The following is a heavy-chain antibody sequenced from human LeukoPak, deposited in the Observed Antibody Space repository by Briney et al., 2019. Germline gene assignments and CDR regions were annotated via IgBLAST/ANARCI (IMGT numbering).Heavy chain of an antibody. J-gene: IGHJ6*03. CDR1: GYTFTGYY. CDR3: ATSAGDYKAGYYYYLGV. D-gene: IGHD4-17*01. V-gene: IGHV1-2*02. CDR2: INPNSGGT. Sequence: ASVKVSCKASGYTFTGYYMHWVRQAPGQGLEWMGWINPNSGGTNYAQKFQGRVTMTRDTSISTAYMELSRLRSDDTAVYFCATSAGDYKAGYYYYLGVWGKGTSVTVSS.